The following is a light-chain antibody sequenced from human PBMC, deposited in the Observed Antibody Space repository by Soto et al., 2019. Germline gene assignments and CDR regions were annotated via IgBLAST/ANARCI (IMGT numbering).Light chain of an antibody. V-gene: IGKV3-15*01. CDR2: GAS. CDR3: QQYNNWPLT. CDR1: QSVSSN. Sequence: EIVMTQSPATLSVSPGRRVILSCWASQSVSSNLAWYQQKPGQPPRLLIFGASARATGIPDRFSGSGSGTDFTLTISSLQSEDFAVYYCQQYNNWPLTFGQGTKVEI. J-gene: IGKJ1*01.